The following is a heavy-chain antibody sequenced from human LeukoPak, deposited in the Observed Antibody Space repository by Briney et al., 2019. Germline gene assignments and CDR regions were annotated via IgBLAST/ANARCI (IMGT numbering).Heavy chain of an antibody. V-gene: IGHV3-30*18. CDR1: GFTFSSSG. Sequence: GRSLRPSCAASGFTFSSSGMHWVRQAPGKGLQWVAVISYDGSNKYYTNSVKGRFTISRDNSKNTVYLQMNSLRAEDTAVYYCAKGQPGGTQLPSWAPYYFDYWGQGTLVTVSS. CDR3: AKGQPGGTQLPSWAPYYFDY. D-gene: IGHD5-18*01. J-gene: IGHJ4*02. CDR2: ISYDGSNK.